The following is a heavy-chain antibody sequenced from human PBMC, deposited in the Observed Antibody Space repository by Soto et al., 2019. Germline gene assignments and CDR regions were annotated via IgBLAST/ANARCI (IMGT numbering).Heavy chain of an antibody. J-gene: IGHJ6*02. Sequence: SETLSPTCTVPGGSIRSYYWSWIGQPPGKGWEGIEYINHSGSTNYITSLKSRVAISVDTSKNQFSLKLSSVTAADTAVYYCAREGHKSYGMDVWGQGTTVTVSS. V-gene: IGHV4-59*01. CDR1: GGSIRSYY. CDR3: AREGHKSYGMDV. CDR2: INHSGST.